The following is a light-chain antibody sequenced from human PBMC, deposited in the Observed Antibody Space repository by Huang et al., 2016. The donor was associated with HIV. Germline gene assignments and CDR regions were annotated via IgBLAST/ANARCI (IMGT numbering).Light chain of an antibody. CDR3: QQRSNWPRVT. V-gene: IGKV3-11*01. J-gene: IGKJ4*01. CDR1: QNVSSY. CDR2: YAS. Sequence: IVLTQSPATLSLSPGERATLSCRARQNVSSYLSCYQQKPAQAPSLLSCYASNRDTGIPARFSGGGLGTDFALTISSLVPEEFAVYYCQQRSNWPRVTFGGGTKVEIK.